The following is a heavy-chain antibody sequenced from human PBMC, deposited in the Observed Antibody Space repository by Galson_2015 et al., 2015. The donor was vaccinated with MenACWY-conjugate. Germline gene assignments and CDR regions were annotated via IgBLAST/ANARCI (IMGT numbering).Heavy chain of an antibody. CDR2: IDPVNSNI. V-gene: IGHV5-51*01. CDR3: ARHPPGGRGMDV. D-gene: IGHD1-26*01. J-gene: IGHJ6*02. Sequence: QSGAEVKKPGESLQISCTGSGYSFTNYWIAWVRQMPGHGLEWVGLIDPVNSNIRYSPSFQGQVTISADESISTAYLQWSSLKASDTATYYCARHPPGGRGMDVWGRGTTVTVSS. CDR1: GYSFTNYW.